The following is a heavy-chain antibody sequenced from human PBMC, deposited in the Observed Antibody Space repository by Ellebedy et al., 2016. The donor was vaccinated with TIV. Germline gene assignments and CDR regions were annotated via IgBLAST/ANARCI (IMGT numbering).Heavy chain of an antibody. J-gene: IGHJ4*02. V-gene: IGHV3-30*03. D-gene: IGHD6-19*01. CDR1: GLTFSRYG. Sequence: GESLKISXEASGLTFSRYGIHWVRQAPGKGLEWVAFISNHGKDKYYADSVKGRFTISRDDSKNTVYLQISSLRPDDTAVYYCVRDGSGWDLDYWGQGTQVTGSS. CDR2: ISNHGKDK. CDR3: VRDGSGWDLDY.